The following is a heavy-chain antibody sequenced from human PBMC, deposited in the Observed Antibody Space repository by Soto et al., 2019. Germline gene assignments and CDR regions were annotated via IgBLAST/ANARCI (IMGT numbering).Heavy chain of an antibody. CDR1: GYTFTGYY. CDR3: ARGRNYYGMDV. CDR2: INPNSGGT. J-gene: IGHJ6*02. V-gene: IGHV1-2*02. Sequence: NVSCKSSGYTFTGYYMHWVRQAPGQGLEWMGWINPNSGGTNYAQKFQGRVTMTRDTSISTAYMELSRLRSDDTAVYYCARGRNYYGMDVWVPETLLVTVSS.